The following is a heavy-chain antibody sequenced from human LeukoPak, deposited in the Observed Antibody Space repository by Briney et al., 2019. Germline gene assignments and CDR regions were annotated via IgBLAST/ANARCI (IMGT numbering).Heavy chain of an antibody. CDR1: GYTFTGYY. CDR3: ARERAGYGGLDP. J-gene: IGHJ5*02. D-gene: IGHD4-23*01. Sequence: ASVKVSCKASGYTFTGYYMHWVRQAPGQGPEWMGWINPNSGGTNYAQKFQGRVTMTRDTSISTAYMELSRLRSDDTAVYYCARERAGYGGLDPWGQGTLVTVSS. CDR2: INPNSGGT. V-gene: IGHV1-2*02.